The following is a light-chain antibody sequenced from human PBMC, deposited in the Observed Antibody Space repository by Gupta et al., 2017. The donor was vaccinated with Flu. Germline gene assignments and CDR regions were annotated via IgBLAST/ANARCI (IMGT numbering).Light chain of an antibody. CDR1: QSLLHSNGYNY. CDR3: MQALQIPGLT. Sequence: DIVMTQSPLSLPVTPGEPASISCRSSQSLLHSNGYNYLDWYLQKPGQAPQLLIYLGSNRASGVPDRFSGSGSGTDFTLKISRGEAEDVGVYYCMQALQIPGLTFGGGTKVEIK. CDR2: LGS. V-gene: IGKV2-28*01. J-gene: IGKJ4*01.